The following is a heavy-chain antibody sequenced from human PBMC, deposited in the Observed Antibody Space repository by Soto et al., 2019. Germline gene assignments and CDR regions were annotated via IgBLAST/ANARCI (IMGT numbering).Heavy chain of an antibody. J-gene: IGHJ6*02. CDR1: RHSITKDC. D-gene: IGHD3-10*01. Sequence: SATDSLTWAVSRHSITKDCCSGFRQPPGKGLEWIGYMHYNGYTSYNPSLRSRVTISVDTSKNQFSLKLTSVTVADTALYYCARQGFGATHGLVDVWGQGTTVX. V-gene: IGHV4-59*08. CDR3: ARQGFGATHGLVDV. CDR2: MHYNGYT.